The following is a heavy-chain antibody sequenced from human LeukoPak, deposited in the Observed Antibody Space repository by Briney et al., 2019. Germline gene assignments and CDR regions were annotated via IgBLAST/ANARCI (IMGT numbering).Heavy chain of an antibody. J-gene: IGHJ4*02. CDR2: ISISSSTI. Sequence: GGSLRLSRAASGFTLSSYSMKWVRQAPGKGLEWVSYISISSSTIYYADSVKGRFTISRDNAKNSLYLQMNSLRAEDTAVYYCARRGYSSGWNRFDYWGQGTLVTVSS. CDR1: GFTLSSYS. V-gene: IGHV3-48*01. CDR3: ARRGYSSGWNRFDY. D-gene: IGHD6-25*01.